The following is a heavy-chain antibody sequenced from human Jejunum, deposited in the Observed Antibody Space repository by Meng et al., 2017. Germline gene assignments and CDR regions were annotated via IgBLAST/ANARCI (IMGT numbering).Heavy chain of an antibody. Sequence: TVSGGSISTAGGYYWSWIRQHPGKALEWIGYIYFNGITYYNPSLKSLDSISVDRSNNQFSLKLRSVTAADTAVYYCARARKDCSATSCLGEIDSWGQGTLVTVSS. J-gene: IGHJ4*02. CDR2: IYFNGIT. CDR1: GGSISTAGGYY. CDR3: ARARKDCSATSCLGEIDS. D-gene: IGHD2-2*01. V-gene: IGHV4-31*01.